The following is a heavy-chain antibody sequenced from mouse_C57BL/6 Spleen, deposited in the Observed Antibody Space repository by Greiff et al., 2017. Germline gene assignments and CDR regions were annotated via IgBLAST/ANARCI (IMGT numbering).Heavy chain of an antibody. CDR3: ARSRYYGSRDYYAMDY. CDR1: GYTFTSYW. CDR2: IDPSDSET. Sequence: QVQLKQPGAELVRPGSSVKLSCKASGYTFTSYWMHWVKQRPIQGLEWIGNIDPSDSETHYNQKFKDKATLTVDKSSSTAYMQLSSLTSEDSAVYYCARSRYYGSRDYYAMDYWGQGTSVTVSS. J-gene: IGHJ4*01. D-gene: IGHD1-1*01. V-gene: IGHV1-52*01.